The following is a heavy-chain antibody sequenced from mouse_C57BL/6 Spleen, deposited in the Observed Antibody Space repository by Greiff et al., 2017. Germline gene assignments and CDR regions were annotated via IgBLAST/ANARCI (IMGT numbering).Heavy chain of an antibody. CDR2: FYPGSGSI. V-gene: IGHV1-62-2*01. J-gene: IGHJ1*03. CDR1: GYTFTEYT. Sequence: LVESGAELVKPGASVKMSCKASGYTFTEYTIHWVKQRSGQGLEWIGWFYPGSGSIKYNEKFKDKATLTADKSSSTVYMELSRLTSEGSAVYYGARHEEFALSGEGDFDVWGTGTTVTVSS. CDR3: ARHEEFALSGEGDFDV.